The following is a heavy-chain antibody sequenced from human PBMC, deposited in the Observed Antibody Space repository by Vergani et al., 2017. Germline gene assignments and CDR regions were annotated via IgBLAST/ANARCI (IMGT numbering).Heavy chain of an antibody. CDR2: INPNSGGT. J-gene: IGHJ3*02. V-gene: IGHV1-2*02. Sequence: QVQLVQSGAEVKKPGASVKVSCKASGYTFTGYYMHWVRQAPGQGLEWMGWINPNSGGTNYAQKFQGRFTMTRDTSISTAYMGLSRLRADDTAVYYCARMERELLSGKAFDIWGQGTMVTVSS. CDR1: GYTFTGYY. D-gene: IGHD1-26*01. CDR3: ARMERELLSGKAFDI.